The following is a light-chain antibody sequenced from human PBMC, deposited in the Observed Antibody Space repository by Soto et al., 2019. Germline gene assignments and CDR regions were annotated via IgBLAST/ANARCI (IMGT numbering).Light chain of an antibody. CDR1: QSVRSS. CDR2: DAS. V-gene: IGKV3-15*01. J-gene: IGKJ5*01. CDR3: QQCASSAIT. Sequence: EIVMTQSPGTLSVSPGERATLFCRASQSVRSSLAWYQQKPGQAPRLFIYDASTRATGIPARFTGSGSGTEFTLNIEGLEPEDFAVYYCQQCASSAITFGQGTRLEIK.